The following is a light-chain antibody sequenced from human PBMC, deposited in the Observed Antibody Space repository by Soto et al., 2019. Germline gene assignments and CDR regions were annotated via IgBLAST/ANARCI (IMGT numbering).Light chain of an antibody. CDR3: QQYENLPT. J-gene: IGKJ5*01. CDR1: QNINNY. V-gene: IGKV1-33*01. CDR2: DAS. Sequence: IQMTQSPSSLSASVLYRVTITFQSSQNINNYLNWYQQKPGRAPKLLIYDASNLEAGVPSRFRGSGSGTDFTFTISRLQPEDIATYYCQQYENLPTFGQGTRLEI.